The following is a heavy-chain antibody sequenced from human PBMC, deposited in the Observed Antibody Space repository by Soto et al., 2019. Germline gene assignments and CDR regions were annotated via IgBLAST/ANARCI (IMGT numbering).Heavy chain of an antibody. J-gene: IGHJ4*02. CDR3: ARDSASNLKQWLVLPPPYYFDY. CDR1: GFTFSSYA. CDR2: ISYDGSNK. V-gene: IGHV3-30-3*01. Sequence: GGSLRLSCAASGFTFSSYAMHWVRQAPGKGLEWVAVISYDGSNKYYADSVKGRFTISRDNSKNTLYLQMNSLRAEDTAVYYCARDSASNLKQWLVLPPPYYFDYWGQGTLVTVSS. D-gene: IGHD6-19*01.